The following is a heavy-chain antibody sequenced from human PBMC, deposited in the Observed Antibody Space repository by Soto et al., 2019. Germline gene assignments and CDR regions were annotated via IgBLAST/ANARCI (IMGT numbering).Heavy chain of an antibody. CDR1: GGSISSSSYY. CDR3: ARFNYLGVGSCNHQHD. J-gene: IGHJ4*02. V-gene: IGHV4-39*06. D-gene: IGHD2-15*01. CDR2: INNREST. Sequence: PSXTLSLTCTVSGGSISSSSYYWSVIRQPPGKGLEWIGEINNRESTNKNPSRKRRVPKEEDTSKNQSPRKRSSGPAGNTVLYYWARFNYLGVGSCNHQHDGGQETL.